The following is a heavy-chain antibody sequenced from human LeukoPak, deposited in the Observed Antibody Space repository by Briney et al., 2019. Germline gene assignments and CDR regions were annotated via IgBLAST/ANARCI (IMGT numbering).Heavy chain of an antibody. J-gene: IGHJ4*02. Sequence: PGGSLRLSCAASGFTVSSDYMGWVRQAPEKGLEWVSLISSGGSTYYADSLKGRFTISRDNSKNTLYLQLNSLSAEDTAVYYCGRVGDGYNANYWGQGTLVTVSS. CDR3: GRVGDGYNANY. CDR1: GFTVSSDY. V-gene: IGHV3-66*01. D-gene: IGHD5-12*01. CDR2: ISSGGST.